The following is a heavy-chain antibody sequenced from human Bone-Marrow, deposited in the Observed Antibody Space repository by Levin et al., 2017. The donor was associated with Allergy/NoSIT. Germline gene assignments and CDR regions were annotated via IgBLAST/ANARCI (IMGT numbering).Heavy chain of an antibody. CDR1: GGSTRLGGYY. Sequence: SETLSLTCSVSGGSTRLGGYYWGWIRQHPVKGLEWLGYIYYSGETFYNPSVESRLVISHDTSENQFSLKLTSLTAADTAVYDCVRAQTGYVSPFDFWGPGTLVTVSS. V-gene: IGHV4-31*03. CDR2: IYYSGET. D-gene: IGHD3-9*01. CDR3: VRAQTGYVSPFDF. J-gene: IGHJ4*02.